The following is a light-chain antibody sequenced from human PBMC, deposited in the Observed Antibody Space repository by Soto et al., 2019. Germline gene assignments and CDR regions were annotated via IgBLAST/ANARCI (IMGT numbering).Light chain of an antibody. Sequence: QSALTQPASLSGSPGQSITISCTGTSSDIGAYDYVSWFQQHPGKAPKRMISEVNNRPSGVSNRFSGSKSGNTAYLTISGLQVEDEADYFCISFTTTGTHVFGTGTKVTVL. V-gene: IGLV2-14*01. J-gene: IGLJ1*01. CDR2: EVN. CDR3: ISFTTTGTHV. CDR1: SSDIGAYDY.